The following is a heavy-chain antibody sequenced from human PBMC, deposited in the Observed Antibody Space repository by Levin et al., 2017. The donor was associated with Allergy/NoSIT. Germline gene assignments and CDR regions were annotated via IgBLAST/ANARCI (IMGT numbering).Heavy chain of an antibody. V-gene: IGHV1-18*01. CDR2: ISAYNGNT. J-gene: IGHJ4*02. Sequence: ASVKVSCKASGYTFTSYGISWVRQAPGQGLEWMGWISAYNGNTNYAQKLQGRVTMTTDTSTSTAYMELRSLRSDDTAVYYCARDYRVGATSPVSPFDYWGQGTLVTVSS. D-gene: IGHD1-26*01. CDR3: ARDYRVGATSPVSPFDY. CDR1: GYTFTSYG.